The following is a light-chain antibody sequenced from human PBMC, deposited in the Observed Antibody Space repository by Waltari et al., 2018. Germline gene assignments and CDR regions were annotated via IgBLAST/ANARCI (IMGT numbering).Light chain of an antibody. J-gene: IGKJ2*01. CDR2: KAS. CDR3: QQSYSVPYT. V-gene: IGKV1-5*03. CDR1: QSISSW. Sequence: DIQMTQSPSTLSASVGDRVTITCRASQSISSWLAWYQQKPGKAPKLLIYKASSLESGVPSRFSGSGSGTEFTLTINSLQPEDVATYYCQQSYSVPYTFGQGTKLEIK.